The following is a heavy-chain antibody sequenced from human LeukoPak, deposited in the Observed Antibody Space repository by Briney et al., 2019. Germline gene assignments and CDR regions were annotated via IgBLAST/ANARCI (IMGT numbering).Heavy chain of an antibody. CDR2: ISGSGGST. CDR1: GFTSSNYA. CDR3: ARDDDTTGRYSRFDY. J-gene: IGHJ4*02. D-gene: IGHD3-22*01. Sequence: GGSLRLSCAASGFTSSNYAMSWVRRAPGKGLEWVSVISGSGGSTYYANSVKGRFTISRDNSKNTLYLQMSSLRAEDTAVYFCARDDDTTGRYSRFDYWGQGTLVTVSS. V-gene: IGHV3-23*01.